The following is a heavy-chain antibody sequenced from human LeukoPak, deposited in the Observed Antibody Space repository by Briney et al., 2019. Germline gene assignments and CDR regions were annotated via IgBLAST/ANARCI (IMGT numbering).Heavy chain of an antibody. CDR1: GYTYIDYY. CDR2: INPNSGGT. D-gene: IGHD3-22*01. J-gene: IGHJ3*02. CDR3: AQSRYYYDSSDI. Sequence: GASVKVSCKASGYTYIDYYMHWVRQAPGQGLEWMGWINPNSGGTNYAQKFQGRVTMTRDTSTSTVYMELSSLRSEDTAVYYCAQSRYYYDSSDIWGKGTMVTVSS. V-gene: IGHV1-2*02.